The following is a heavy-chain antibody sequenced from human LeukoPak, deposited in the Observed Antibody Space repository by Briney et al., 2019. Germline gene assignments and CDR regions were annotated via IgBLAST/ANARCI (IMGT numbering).Heavy chain of an antibody. J-gene: IGHJ6*03. CDR2: ISGSGGST. CDR1: GFTFSSYG. V-gene: IGHV3-23*01. CDR3: AKIWVRYCSSISCYYYMDV. D-gene: IGHD2-2*01. Sequence: GGSLRLSCAASGFTFSSYGMSWVRQAPGKGLEWVSAISGSGGSTYYADSVKGRFTISRDNSKNTLYLQMNSLRTEDTAVYYCAKIWVRYCSSISCYYYMDVWGKGTTVTISS.